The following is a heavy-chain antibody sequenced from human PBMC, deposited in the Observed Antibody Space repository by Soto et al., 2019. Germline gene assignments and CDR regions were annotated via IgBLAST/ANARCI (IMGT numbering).Heavy chain of an antibody. CDR3: ASILREGEQQNGAYYYGMDV. CDR1: GYTFTGYY. CDR2: INPNSGGT. Sequence: ASVKVSCKASGYTFTGYYMHWVRQAPGQGLEWMGWINPNSGGTNYAQKFQGWVTMTRDTSISTAYMELSRLRSDDTAVYYCASILREGEQQNGAYYYGMDVWGQGTTVTVSS. V-gene: IGHV1-2*04. D-gene: IGHD6-13*01. J-gene: IGHJ6*02.